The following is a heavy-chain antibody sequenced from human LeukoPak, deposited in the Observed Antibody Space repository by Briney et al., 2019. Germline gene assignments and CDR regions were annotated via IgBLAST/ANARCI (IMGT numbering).Heavy chain of an antibody. CDR3: ARDLGYCSGGSCYSAWFDP. CDR2: ISSSGYI. CDR1: GFTFSSYS. J-gene: IGHJ5*02. V-gene: IGHV3-21*01. Sequence: PGGSLRLSCAASGFTFSSYSMNWVRQAPGKGLEWVSSISSSGYIYYADSVKGRFTISRDNAKNSLYLQMNSLRAEDTAVYYCARDLGYCSGGSCYSAWFDPWGQGTLVTVSS. D-gene: IGHD2-15*01.